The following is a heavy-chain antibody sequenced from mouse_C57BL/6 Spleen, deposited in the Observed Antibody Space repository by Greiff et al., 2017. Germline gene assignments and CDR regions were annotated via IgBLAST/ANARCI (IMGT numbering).Heavy chain of an antibody. J-gene: IGHJ4*01. CDR1: GYTFTSYW. CDR3: ARRPFSTTVVDYYAMDY. Sequence: VQLQQPGAELVKPGASVKMSCKASGYTFTSYWITWVKQRPGQGLEWIGDIYPGSGSTNYNEKFKSKATLTVDTSSSTAYMQLSSLTSGDSAVYYCARRPFSTTVVDYYAMDYWGQGTSVTVSS. V-gene: IGHV1-55*01. D-gene: IGHD1-1*01. CDR2: IYPGSGST.